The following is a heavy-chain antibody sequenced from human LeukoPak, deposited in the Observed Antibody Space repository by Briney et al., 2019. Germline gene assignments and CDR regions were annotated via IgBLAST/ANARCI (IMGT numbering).Heavy chain of an antibody. V-gene: IGHV3-23*01. D-gene: IGHD6-13*01. CDR2: ISGSGGST. CDR3: AKDFGLGDLAAAVTEGLYDY. Sequence: GGSLRLSCAASGFTFSSYAMSWVRQAPGKGLEWVSAISGSGGSTYYADSVKGRFTISRDNSKNTLYLQMNSLRAEDTAVYYCAKDFGLGDLAAAVTEGLYDYWGQGTPVTVSS. CDR1: GFTFSSYA. J-gene: IGHJ4*02.